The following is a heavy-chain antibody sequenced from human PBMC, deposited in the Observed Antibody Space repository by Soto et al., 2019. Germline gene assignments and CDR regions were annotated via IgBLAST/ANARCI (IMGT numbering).Heavy chain of an antibody. CDR1: GGA. V-gene: IGHV1-69*01. CDR3: VSSRSVPRDMYFGSWSSLDD. J-gene: IGHJ4*02. Sequence: QVQLEQSEIEVKKPGSSVKVPCKVSGGAISWVRQAPGQGFEWLAGIVPTYRTIKYGQKFPDRLTITADYRALTRLRPGDKAVYYCVSSRSVPRDMYFGSWSSLDDWGQGTLV. D-gene: IGHD3-10*01. CDR2: IVPTYRTI.